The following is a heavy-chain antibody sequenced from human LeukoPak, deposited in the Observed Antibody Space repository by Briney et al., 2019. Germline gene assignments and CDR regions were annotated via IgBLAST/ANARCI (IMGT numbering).Heavy chain of an antibody. CDR3: ARVGPAAHFYFDY. Sequence: ASVKVSFKPSGYSFTNYDINWVRQAPGQGLEWMGWVNPNSGNTGYAQKFQGRVTMTRDTSISTVYMELTSLTSEDTAVYYCARVGPAAHFYFDYWGQGTLVTVSS. CDR2: VNPNSGNT. CDR1: GYSFTNYD. V-gene: IGHV1-8*02. D-gene: IGHD2-2*01. J-gene: IGHJ4*02.